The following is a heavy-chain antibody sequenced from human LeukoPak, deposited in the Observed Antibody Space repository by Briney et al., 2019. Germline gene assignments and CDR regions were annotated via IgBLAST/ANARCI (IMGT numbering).Heavy chain of an antibody. J-gene: IGHJ6*03. CDR2: INPNSGGT. CDR1: GYTFTGYY. CDR3: GRADCSGGSCYMGYYYMDV. V-gene: IGHV1-2*02. Sequence: ASVKVSCKASGYTFTGYYMHWVRQAPGQGLEWMGWINPNSGGTNYAQKFQGRVTMTRDTSISTAYMELSRLRSDDTAVYYCGRADCSGGSCYMGYYYMDVWGKGTTVTISS. D-gene: IGHD2-15*01.